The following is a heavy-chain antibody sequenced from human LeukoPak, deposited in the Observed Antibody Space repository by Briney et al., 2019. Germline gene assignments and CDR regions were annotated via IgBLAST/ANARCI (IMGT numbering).Heavy chain of an antibody. D-gene: IGHD5-12*01. CDR2: IKSKPAGGTT. CDR3: TTTVGYSGYDLGY. V-gene: IGHV3-15*01. J-gene: IGHJ4*02. Sequence: KPGGSPVLSCAGSGFTFSYAWMNRVRQAPGEGLEWVGRIKSKPAGGTTDYAAPVQGRFTISRDDSKNTLHLQMNSLKTEDTAVYYCTTTVGYSGYDLGYWGQGTLVTVSS. CDR1: GFTFSYAW.